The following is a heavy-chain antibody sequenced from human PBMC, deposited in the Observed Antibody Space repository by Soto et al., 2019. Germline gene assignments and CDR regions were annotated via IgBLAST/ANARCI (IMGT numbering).Heavy chain of an antibody. CDR1: GGSISSSSYY. J-gene: IGHJ5*02. CDR2: IYYSGST. V-gene: IGHV4-39*01. D-gene: IGHD3-3*01. CDR3: ATIKIFGVVHGRFDP. Sequence: QLQLQESGPGLVKPSETLSLTCTVSGGSISSSSYYWGWIRQPPGKGLEWIGSIYYSGSTYYNPSLKSRVTISVDTSKNQFSLKLSSVTAADTAVYYCATIKIFGVVHGRFDPWGQGTLVTVSS.